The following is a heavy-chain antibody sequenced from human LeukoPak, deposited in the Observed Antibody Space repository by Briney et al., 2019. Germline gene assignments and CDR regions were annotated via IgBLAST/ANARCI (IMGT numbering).Heavy chain of an antibody. CDR2: IYYSGST. CDR1: GGSISSYY. Sequence: KPSETLSLTCTVSGGSISSYYWSWIRQPPGKGLEWIGYIYYSGSTNYNPSLKSRVTISVDTSKNQFSLKLSSVTAADTAVYYWARDRYYYGSGSYSTDWYFDLWGRGTLVTVSS. V-gene: IGHV4-59*01. CDR3: ARDRYYYGSGSYSTDWYFDL. D-gene: IGHD3-10*01. J-gene: IGHJ2*01.